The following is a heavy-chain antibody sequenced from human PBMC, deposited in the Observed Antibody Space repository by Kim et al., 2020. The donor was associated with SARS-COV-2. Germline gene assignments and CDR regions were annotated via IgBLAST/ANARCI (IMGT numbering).Heavy chain of an antibody. Sequence: GGSLRLSCAASGFTFRSYGMHWVRQAPGKGLEWVAVISYDGSNKYYVDSVKGRFTISRDNSKNTLYMQMNSLRAEDTAVYYCARMTINCYGSGCYDGYFGCRGQGALVTVSS. CDR1: GFTFRSYG. J-gene: IGHJ4*03. D-gene: IGHD3-10*01. CDR3: ARMTINCYGSGCYDGYFGC. CDR2: ISYDGSNK. V-gene: IGHV3-33*05.